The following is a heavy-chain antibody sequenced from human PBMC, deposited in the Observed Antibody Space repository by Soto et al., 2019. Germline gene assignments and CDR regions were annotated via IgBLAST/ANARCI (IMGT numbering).Heavy chain of an antibody. D-gene: IGHD4-4*01. CDR1: GYTFTSYA. Sequence: ASVKVSCKASGYTFTSYAMHWVRQAPGQRLEWMGWINAGNGNTKYSQKFQGRVTITRDTSTSTVYMELSSLRSEDTAVYYCARANDYINGWFDPWGQGTLVTVSS. J-gene: IGHJ5*02. V-gene: IGHV1-3*01. CDR2: INAGNGNT. CDR3: ARANDYINGWFDP.